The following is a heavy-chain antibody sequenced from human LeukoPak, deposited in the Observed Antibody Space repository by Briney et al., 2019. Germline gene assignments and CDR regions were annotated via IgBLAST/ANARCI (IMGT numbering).Heavy chain of an antibody. CDR1: VGTFSSYA. Sequence: GASVKLSCKASVGTFSSYAISWVRQARGQGLEGMRGIIPIFGTANYAKKYQGRVTITADESTSTAYMELSSLRSEDTAVYYCASSSGDYYMVVWGKGTTVTVSS. V-gene: IGHV1-69*13. D-gene: IGHD3-10*01. CDR2: IIPIFGTA. J-gene: IGHJ6*03. CDR3: ASSSGDYYMVV.